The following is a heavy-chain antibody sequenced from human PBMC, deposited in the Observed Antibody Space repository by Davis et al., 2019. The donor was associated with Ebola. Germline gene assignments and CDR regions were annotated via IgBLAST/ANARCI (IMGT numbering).Heavy chain of an antibody. Sequence: GESLKISCKGSGYSFTSYWISWVRQMPGKGLEWMGRIDPSDSYTNYSPSFQGHVTISADKSISTAYLQWSSLKASDTAMYYCARVLYDSSGYYAYYFDYWGQGTLVTVSS. J-gene: IGHJ4*02. D-gene: IGHD3-22*01. V-gene: IGHV5-10-1*01. CDR2: IDPSDSYT. CDR1: GYSFTSYW. CDR3: ARVLYDSSGYYAYYFDY.